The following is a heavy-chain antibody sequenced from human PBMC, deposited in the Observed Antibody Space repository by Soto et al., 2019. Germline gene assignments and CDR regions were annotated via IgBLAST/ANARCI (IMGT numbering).Heavy chain of an antibody. CDR2: ISSTTNYI. Sequence: AVSLRLSCSASGFTFTRYSMNWVRQAPGKGLEWVSSISSTTNYIYYGDSMKGLFTISRDNAKNSLYLEMNSLRAEDTAVYYCARESEDLTSNFDYWGQGTLVTVS. CDR3: ARESEDLTSNFDY. CDR1: GFTFTRYS. J-gene: IGHJ4*02. V-gene: IGHV3-21*06.